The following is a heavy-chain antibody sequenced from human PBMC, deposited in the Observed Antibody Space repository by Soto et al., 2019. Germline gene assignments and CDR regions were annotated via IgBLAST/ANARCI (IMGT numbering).Heavy chain of an antibody. CDR3: AKSDCSGGSCYSPFDC. CDR1: GFTFSNYG. Sequence: GGSLRLSCAASGFTFSNYGMSWVRQAPGKGLEWVSSISGSGGRTYYADSVRGRFTISRDNSKNTLYLQTDSLRAEDTAFYYCAKSDCSGGSCYSPFDCWGQGTLVTVSS. V-gene: IGHV3-23*01. D-gene: IGHD2-15*01. CDR2: ISGSGGRT. J-gene: IGHJ4*02.